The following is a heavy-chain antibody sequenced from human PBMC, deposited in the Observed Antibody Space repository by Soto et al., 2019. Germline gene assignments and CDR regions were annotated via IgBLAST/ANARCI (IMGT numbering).Heavy chain of an antibody. Sequence: EVQLVESGGGLVKPGGSLRLSCAASGFDFSSYSMNWVRQAPGKGLEWVSYINEDSSYIYYAHSLRGRFTISRDNAKESLYLQKNSLRAEDTAVYYCVRDFGWYFRSGYMDVWGDGATVTVSS. V-gene: IGHV3-21*02. CDR1: GFDFSSYS. CDR3: VRDFGWYFRSGYMDV. D-gene: IGHD3-3*01. CDR2: INEDSSYI. J-gene: IGHJ6*03.